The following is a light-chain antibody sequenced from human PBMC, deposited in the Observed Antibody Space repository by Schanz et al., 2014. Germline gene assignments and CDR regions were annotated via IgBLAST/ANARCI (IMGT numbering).Light chain of an antibody. CDR3: QQYNSWPPIT. Sequence: EIVLTQSPATLSVSPGERATLSCRASQSVSSNLAWYQQKPGQAPRLLIHGASIRATGIPARFSGSGSGTEFTLTISSLQSEDFAVYYCQQYNSWPPITFGQGTRLDIK. V-gene: IGKV3-15*01. CDR2: GAS. CDR1: QSVSSN. J-gene: IGKJ5*01.